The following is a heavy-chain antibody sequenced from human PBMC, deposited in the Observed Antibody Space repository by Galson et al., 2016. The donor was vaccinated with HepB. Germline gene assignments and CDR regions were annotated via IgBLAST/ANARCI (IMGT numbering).Heavy chain of an antibody. D-gene: IGHD6-19*01. CDR2: ISTRRTT. Sequence: SLRLSCAASGFVFSNFGLSWVRQAPGKGLEWVASISTRRTTYYSDSVQGRFTISRDNSNNTLYLQMNSLRAEDTAVYYCVKDGPANGWSDFEYWGQGSLVTVSS. CDR3: VKDGPANGWSDFEY. J-gene: IGHJ4*02. V-gene: IGHV3-23*01. CDR1: GFVFSNFG.